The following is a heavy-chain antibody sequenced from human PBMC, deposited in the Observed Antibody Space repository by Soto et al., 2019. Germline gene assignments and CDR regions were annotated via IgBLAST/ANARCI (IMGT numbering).Heavy chain of an antibody. D-gene: IGHD2-15*01. CDR2: ISSSSSTI. V-gene: IGHV3-48*01. J-gene: IGHJ4*02. CDR1: GFTFSSYS. Sequence: VGSMSLSCAASGFTFSSYSINWVRQAPGKGLEWVSYISSSSSTIYCADSVKGRFTISRDNAKNSLYLQMNSLRAEDTAVYYCARAKDGSGGSCDPKNGGQGTLV. CDR3: ARAKDGSGGSCDPKN.